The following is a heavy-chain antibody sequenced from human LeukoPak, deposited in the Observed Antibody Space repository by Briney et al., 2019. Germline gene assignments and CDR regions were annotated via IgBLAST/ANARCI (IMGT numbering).Heavy chain of an antibody. CDR1: GFTFTHYG. D-gene: IGHD1-1*01. J-gene: IGHJ4*02. CDR3: ASLPYNWNTHFGDY. CDR2: IASDGNYK. Sequence: GGSLRLSCAASGFTFTHYGMHWVRQAPGKGLEWVAYIASDGNYKDYGDSVKGRFTISRDNPRNTLYLQMDSLRAEDTAVYYCASLPYNWNTHFGDYWGQGTLVSVSS. V-gene: IGHV3-30*02.